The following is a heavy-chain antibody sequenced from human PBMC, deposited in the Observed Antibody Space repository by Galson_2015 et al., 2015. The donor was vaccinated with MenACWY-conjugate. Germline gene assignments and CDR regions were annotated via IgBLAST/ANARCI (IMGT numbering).Heavy chain of an antibody. Sequence: SLRLSCAASGFTFSSYGMHWVRQAPGKGLEWVAVIWYDGSNKYYADSVKGRFTISRDNSKNTLYLQMNSLRAEDTAVYYCARDSSEYSGSYPDDAFDIWGQGTMVTVSS. CDR3: ARDSSEYSGSYPDDAFDI. D-gene: IGHD1-26*01. CDR1: GFTFSSYG. V-gene: IGHV3-33*01. J-gene: IGHJ3*02. CDR2: IWYDGSNK.